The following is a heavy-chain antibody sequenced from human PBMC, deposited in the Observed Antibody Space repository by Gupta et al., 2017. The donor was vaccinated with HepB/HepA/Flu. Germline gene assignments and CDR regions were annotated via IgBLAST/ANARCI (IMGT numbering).Heavy chain of an antibody. CDR1: GFTFRDHQ. D-gene: IGHD5-24*01. V-gene: IGHV3-72*01. J-gene: IGHJ4*02. Sequence: EVQLVESGGGLVQPGGSLRLSCAAHGFTFRDHQMDWVRQAPGKGLEWVGVSRSKTDNYRTEYAASVKGRFTISRDDSKNSLYLQMNSLKTEDTAVYYCIRFVVMGTIMGPDYWGQGTLVTVS. CDR3: IRFVVMGTIMGPDY. CDR2: SRSKTDNYRT.